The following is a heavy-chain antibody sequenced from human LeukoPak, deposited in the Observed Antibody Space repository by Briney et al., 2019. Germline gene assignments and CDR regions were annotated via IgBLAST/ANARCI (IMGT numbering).Heavy chain of an antibody. CDR3: ARIGWSIQLRGIAVD. V-gene: IGHV4-30-4*08. CDR1: GGSISSGDYY. Sequence: PSETLSLTCTVSGGSISSGDYYWSWIRQPPGKGLEWIGYIYYSGSTNYNPSLKSRVTISVDTSKNQFSLKLSSVTAADTAVYYCARIGWSIQLRGIAVDWGQGTLVTVSS. J-gene: IGHJ4*02. D-gene: IGHD6-19*01. CDR2: IYYSGST.